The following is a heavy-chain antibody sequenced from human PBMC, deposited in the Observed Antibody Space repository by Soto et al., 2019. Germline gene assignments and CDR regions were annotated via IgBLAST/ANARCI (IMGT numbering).Heavy chain of an antibody. CDR2: IYLSGST. CDR3: ARAGGLGAVAADY. CDR1: GGSISSGGYS. Sequence: QLQLQESGSGLVKPSQTLSLTCAVSGGSISSGGYSWSWIRQPPGKGLEWIGYIYLSGSTYYNPSLKSRVTISGVRSKKQFSLKLSSVSAADTAVYYCARAGGLGAVAADYWGQGTLVTVSS. V-gene: IGHV4-30-2*01. J-gene: IGHJ4*02. D-gene: IGHD6-19*01.